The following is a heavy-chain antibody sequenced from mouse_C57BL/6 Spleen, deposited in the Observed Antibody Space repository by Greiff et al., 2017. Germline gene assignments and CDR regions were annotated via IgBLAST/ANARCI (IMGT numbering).Heavy chain of an antibody. CDR2: IYPGDGDT. J-gene: IGHJ3*01. V-gene: IGHV1-80*01. CDR1: GYAFSSYW. D-gene: IGHD1-1*01. CDR3: ARDGITTVAY. Sequence: LMESGAELVKPGASVKISCKASGYAFSSYWMNWVKQRPGKGLEWIGQIYPGDGDTNYNGKFKGKATLTADKSSSTAYMQLSSLTSEDSAVYFCARDGITTVAYWGQGTLVTVSA.